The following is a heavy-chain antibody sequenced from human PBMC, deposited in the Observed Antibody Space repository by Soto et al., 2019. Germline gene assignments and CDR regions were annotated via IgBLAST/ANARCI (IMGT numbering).Heavy chain of an antibody. D-gene: IGHD6-13*01. CDR3: ARSGGYSRSWYDY. CDR2: IIPIFGTA. Sequence: PVKVSCKASGGTFSSHAISWVRQAPGQGLEWMGGIIPIFGTANYAQKFQGRVTITADESTSTAYMELSSLRSEDTAVYYCARSGGYSRSWYDYWGQGTLDTVSS. J-gene: IGHJ4*01. CDR1: GGTFSSHA. V-gene: IGHV1-69*13.